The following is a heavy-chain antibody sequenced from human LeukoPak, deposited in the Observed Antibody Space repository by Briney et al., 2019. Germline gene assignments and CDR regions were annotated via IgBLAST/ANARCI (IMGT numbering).Heavy chain of an antibody. Sequence: PSGTLSLTCTVSGGSISSGGYYWSWIRQHPGKGLEWIGYIYYSGSTYYNPSLKSRVTISVDTSKNQFSLKLSSVTAADTAVYYCARDTTLRCFDYWGQGTLVTVSS. J-gene: IGHJ4*02. CDR1: GGSISSGGYY. CDR3: ARDTTLRCFDY. D-gene: IGHD1-1*01. V-gene: IGHV4-31*03. CDR2: IYYSGST.